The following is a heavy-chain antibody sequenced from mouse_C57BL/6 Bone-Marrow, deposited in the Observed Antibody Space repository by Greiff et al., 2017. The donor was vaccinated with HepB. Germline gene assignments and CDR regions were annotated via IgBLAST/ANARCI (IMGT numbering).Heavy chain of an antibody. CDR2: IDPSDSYT. Sequence: QVQLQQPGAELVMPGASVKLSCKASGYTFTSYWMHWVKQRPGQGLEWIGEIDPSDSYTNYNQKFKGKSTLTVDKSSSTAYMQLSSLTSEDSAVYYCARRYGSRYWYFDVWGTGTTVTVSS. J-gene: IGHJ1*03. CDR3: ARRYGSRYWYFDV. V-gene: IGHV1-69*01. CDR1: GYTFTSYW. D-gene: IGHD1-1*01.